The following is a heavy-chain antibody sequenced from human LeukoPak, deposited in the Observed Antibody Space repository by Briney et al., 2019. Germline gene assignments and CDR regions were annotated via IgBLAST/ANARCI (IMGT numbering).Heavy chain of an antibody. D-gene: IGHD3-16*01. V-gene: IGHV3-48*01. CDR1: GFTFSSYS. CDR2: ISSSSTI. CDR3: ARSYGKGGFDY. Sequence: GGSLRLSCAAFGFTFSSYSMNWVRQAPGKGLEWVSYISSSSTIYYADSVKGRFTISRDNAKNSLYLQMNSLRAEDTAVYYCARSYGKGGFDYWGQGTLVTVSS. J-gene: IGHJ4*02.